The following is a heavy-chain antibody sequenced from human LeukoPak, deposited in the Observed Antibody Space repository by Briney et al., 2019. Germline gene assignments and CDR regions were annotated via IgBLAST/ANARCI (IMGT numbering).Heavy chain of an antibody. CDR1: GGSISSSSYY. V-gene: IGHV4-39*07. CDR3: ARAIVVHPGLWFGELLRATNWFDP. J-gene: IGHJ5*02. D-gene: IGHD3-10*01. CDR2: IYYSGST. Sequence: SGTLSLTCTVSGGSISSSSYYWGWIRQPPGKGLEWIGSIYYSGSTYYNPSLKSRVTISVDTSKNQFSLKLSSVTAADTAVYYCARAIVVHPGLWFGELLRATNWFDPWGQGTLVTVSS.